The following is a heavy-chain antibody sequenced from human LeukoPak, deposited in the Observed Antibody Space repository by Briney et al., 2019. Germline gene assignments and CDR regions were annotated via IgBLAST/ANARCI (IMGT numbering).Heavy chain of an antibody. CDR1: GGSISSYY. Sequence: KPSETLSLTCTVSGGSISSYYWSWIRQPPGKGLEWIGYIYYSGSSNYNPSLKSRVTISVDTSKNQFSLKLSSVTAADTAVYYCAREGRLRVFDYWGQGTLVTVSS. V-gene: IGHV4-59*01. CDR2: IYYSGSS. CDR3: AREGRLRVFDY. J-gene: IGHJ4*02. D-gene: IGHD3-16*01.